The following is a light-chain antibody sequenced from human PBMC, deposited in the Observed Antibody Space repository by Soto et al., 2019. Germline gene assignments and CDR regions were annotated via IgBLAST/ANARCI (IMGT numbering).Light chain of an antibody. CDR1: QRVISSS. CDR2: DAS. V-gene: IGKV3D-20*02. Sequence: EIVLTQSPGTLSLSPGERATLSCRASQRVISSSLAWYQQKPGQAPRLLIYDASNRATGIPARFSGSGSGTDFTLTISSLEPEDFAVYYCQQRSNLITFGQGTRLEIK. CDR3: QQRSNLIT. J-gene: IGKJ5*01.